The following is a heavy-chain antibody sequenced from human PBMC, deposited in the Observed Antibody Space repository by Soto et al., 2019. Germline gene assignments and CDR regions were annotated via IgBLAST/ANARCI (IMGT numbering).Heavy chain of an antibody. J-gene: IGHJ6*02. CDR3: ARAGGRGYDMDV. Sequence: EVQLVESGGGLVQPGGSLRLSCAASGFTLRSYNMDWVRQAPGKGLEWVSYIGSSSRTIYYADSVKGRFTISRDNAKNSLYLQMNSLRDEDTAVYYCARAGGRGYDMDVWGQGTTVTVSS. CDR2: IGSSSRTI. CDR1: GFTLRSYN. V-gene: IGHV3-48*02. D-gene: IGHD3-16*01.